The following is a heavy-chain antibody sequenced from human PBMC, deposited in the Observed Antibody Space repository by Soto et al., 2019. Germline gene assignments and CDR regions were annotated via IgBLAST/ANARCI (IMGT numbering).Heavy chain of an antibody. D-gene: IGHD6-19*01. V-gene: IGHV3-66*01. CDR1: GFTVSSNY. CDR2: IYSGGST. Sequence: EVQLVESGGGMVQPGGSLRLSCAASGFTVSSNYMSWVRQAPGKGREWVSVIYSGGSTYYADSVKGRFTIARDNSKNTLYLQMNSLRAEDTAVYYCARDWSGWYSLDYYGMDVWGQGTTVTVSS. J-gene: IGHJ6*02. CDR3: ARDWSGWYSLDYYGMDV.